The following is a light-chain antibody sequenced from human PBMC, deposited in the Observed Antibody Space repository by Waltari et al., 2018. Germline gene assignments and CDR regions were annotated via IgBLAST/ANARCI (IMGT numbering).Light chain of an antibody. Sequence: EIVLTQSPATLSLSPGETAILSCRASQSLNNFLAWYQQKPGQAPRLVIYDTSNRATGIPARFTGSGTGTDFTLTISGLEPEDSAVYYCQQRSYWPPFTFGQGTKLEMK. J-gene: IGKJ2*01. V-gene: IGKV3-11*01. CDR1: QSLNNF. CDR3: QQRSYWPPFT. CDR2: DTS.